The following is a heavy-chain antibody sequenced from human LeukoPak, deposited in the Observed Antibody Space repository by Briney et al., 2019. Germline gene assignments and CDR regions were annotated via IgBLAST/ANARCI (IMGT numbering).Heavy chain of an antibody. J-gene: IGHJ5*02. Sequence: GASVKVSCKASGYTFTRYPMNWVRQAPGQGLEWMGWINTNTGSPTYAQGFTGRFVFSLDTSVSTAYLQISSLKAEDTAVYYCARERITMVRGVGKNSPPSWFDPWGQGTLVTVSS. CDR3: ARERITMVRGVGKNSPPSWFDP. D-gene: IGHD3-10*01. CDR2: INTNTGSP. V-gene: IGHV7-4-1*02. CDR1: GYTFTRYP.